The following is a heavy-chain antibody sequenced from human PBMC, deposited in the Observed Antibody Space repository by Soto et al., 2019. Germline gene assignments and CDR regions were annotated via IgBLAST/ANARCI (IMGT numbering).Heavy chain of an antibody. CDR3: ARDLPPNYSYDY. D-gene: IGHD2-21*01. CDR2: ISTNNGAR. J-gene: IGHJ4*02. V-gene: IGHV1-18*01. CDR1: GYTFLSFD. Sequence: QLKLVQSGAEVKKPGASVKGSCKASGYTFLSFDSACVRQAPGQGLEWMGWISTNNGARGYAKTLQGRVTLTTDRSTRTAYMELRSLRSDDTAVYYFARDLPPNYSYDYFVQVPLVTVSS.